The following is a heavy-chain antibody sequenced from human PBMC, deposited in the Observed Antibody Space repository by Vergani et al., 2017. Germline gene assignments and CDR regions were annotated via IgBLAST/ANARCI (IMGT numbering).Heavy chain of an antibody. D-gene: IGHD6-13*01. CDR2: IWFDGSNK. CDR3: ARGPYWREAGVPHFDY. CDR1: EFTFSNYG. J-gene: IGHJ4*02. Sequence: QVQLVESGGGVVQPGRSLRLSCAASEFTFSNYGMHWVRQAPGKGLEWVAVIWFDGSNKYYADSLKGRFTISRDNSKNTLYLQMNSLRAEDTAIYYWARGPYWREAGVPHFDYWGQGTLVTVSS. V-gene: IGHV3-33*01.